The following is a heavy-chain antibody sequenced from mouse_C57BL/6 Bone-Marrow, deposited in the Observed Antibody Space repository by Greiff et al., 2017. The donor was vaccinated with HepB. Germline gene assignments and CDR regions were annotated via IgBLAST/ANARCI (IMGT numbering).Heavy chain of an antibody. Sequence: QVQLQQPGAELVKPGASVKLSCKASGYTFTSYWMHWVKQRPGQGLEWIGMIHPNSGSTNYNEKFKSKATLTVDKSSSTAYMQLSSLTSEDSAVYYCAREYDYDDGFAYWGQGTLVTVSA. CDR1: GYTFTSYW. V-gene: IGHV1-64*01. CDR2: IHPNSGST. J-gene: IGHJ3*01. CDR3: AREYDYDDGFAY. D-gene: IGHD2-4*01.